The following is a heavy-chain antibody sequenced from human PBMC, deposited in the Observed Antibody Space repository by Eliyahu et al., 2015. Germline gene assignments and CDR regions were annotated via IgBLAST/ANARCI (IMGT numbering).Heavy chain of an antibody. Sequence: EVQLVESGGGLVKPGGSLRLSCAASGFXFXSXXMNWVRQGPGKGLEWVSSISSSSSYIYYADSVKGRFTISRDNAKNSLYLQMNSLRAEDTAVYYCARDIGESSGWYEGGSFMDVWGKGTTVTVSS. V-gene: IGHV3-21*01. CDR2: ISSSSSYI. CDR3: ARDIGESSGWYEGGSFMDV. CDR1: GFXFXSXX. D-gene: IGHD6-19*01. J-gene: IGHJ6*03.